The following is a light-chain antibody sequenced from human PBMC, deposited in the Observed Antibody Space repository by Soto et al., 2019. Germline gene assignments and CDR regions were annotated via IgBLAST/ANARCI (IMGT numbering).Light chain of an antibody. Sequence: DIQMTQSPSTLSASVGDRVTIICRASQSISSWLAWYQQKPGKAPNLLIYKASSLESGVPSRFSGSGSGTEFTLTISSLQPDDFATYYCQQYDSYWTFGQGTKVDIK. CDR1: QSISSW. J-gene: IGKJ1*01. V-gene: IGKV1-5*03. CDR3: QQYDSYWT. CDR2: KAS.